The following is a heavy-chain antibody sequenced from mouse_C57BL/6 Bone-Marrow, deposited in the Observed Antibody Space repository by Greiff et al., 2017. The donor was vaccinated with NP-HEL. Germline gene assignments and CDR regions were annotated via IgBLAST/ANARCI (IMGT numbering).Heavy chain of an antibody. J-gene: IGHJ2*01. Sequence: EVQGVESGGDLVKPGGSLKLSCAASGFTFSSYGMSWVRQTPDKRLEWVATISSGGSYTYYPDSVKGRFTISRDNAKNTLYLQMSSLKSEDTAMYYCARHAYGSSYVYWGQGTTLTVSS. CDR2: ISSGGSYT. V-gene: IGHV5-6*01. CDR3: ARHAYGSSYVY. D-gene: IGHD1-1*01. CDR1: GFTFSSYG.